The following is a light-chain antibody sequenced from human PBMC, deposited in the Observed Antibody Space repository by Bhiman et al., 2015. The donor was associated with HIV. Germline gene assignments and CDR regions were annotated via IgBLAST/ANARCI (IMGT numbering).Light chain of an antibody. CDR2: DVS. CDR1: SRDVGGYNY. V-gene: IGLV2-14*03. Sequence: QSALTQPASVSGSPGQSINISCTGTSRDVGGYNYVAWYQQHPGKVPKVMIYDVSNRPSGVSNRFSGSKSGNTASLTISGLQAEDEADYYCCSYAGTSYVFGTGTKVTVL. J-gene: IGLJ1*01. CDR3: CSYAGTSYV.